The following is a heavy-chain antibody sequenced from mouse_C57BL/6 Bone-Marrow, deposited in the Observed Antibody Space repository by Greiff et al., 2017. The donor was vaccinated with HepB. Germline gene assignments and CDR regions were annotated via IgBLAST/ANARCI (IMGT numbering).Heavy chain of an antibody. CDR2: ISYSGST. D-gene: IGHD2-3*01. Sequence: EVKLMESGPGLAKPSQTLSLTCSVTGYSITSDYWNWIRKFPGNKLEYMGYISYSGSTYYYPSLNSRISITRDTSKNQYYLRLNSVTTEDAATYYCAAGDGYYYALDYWGQGTSVTVSA. CDR1: GYSITSDY. J-gene: IGHJ4*01. CDR3: AAGDGYYYALDY. V-gene: IGHV3-8*01.